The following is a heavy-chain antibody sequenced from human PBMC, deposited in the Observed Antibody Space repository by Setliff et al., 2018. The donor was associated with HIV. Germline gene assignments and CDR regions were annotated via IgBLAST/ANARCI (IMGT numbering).Heavy chain of an antibody. D-gene: IGHD1-1*01. J-gene: IGHJ5*02. CDR2: IYYSGST. CDR3: ARDSPAGGMWGRRFDP. CDR1: GGSISSGGYY. Sequence: SETLSLTCTVSGGSISSGGYYWSWIRQHPGKGLEWIGYIYYSGSTYYNPSLKSRLTISVDTSKNQFSLKLSSVTAADTAVYFCARDSPAGGMWGRRFDPWGQGTQVTVSS. V-gene: IGHV4-31*03.